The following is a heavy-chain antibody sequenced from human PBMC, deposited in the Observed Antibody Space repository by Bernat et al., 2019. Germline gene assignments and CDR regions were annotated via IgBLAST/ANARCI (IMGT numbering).Heavy chain of an antibody. CDR3: AKVKLATSSWYGSDY. CDR2: ILGSGGAT. J-gene: IGHJ4*02. CDR1: GFTFSTYA. D-gene: IGHD6-13*01. Sequence: EVQLLESGGGLVQPGGSLRLSCAASGFTFSTYAMSWVHQSPGKGLDWVSTILGSGGATYYADSVKGRFTISRDNSKNTLYLQMNSLGAEDTAVYYCAKVKLATSSWYGSDYWGRGTPVTVSS. V-gene: IGHV3-23*01.